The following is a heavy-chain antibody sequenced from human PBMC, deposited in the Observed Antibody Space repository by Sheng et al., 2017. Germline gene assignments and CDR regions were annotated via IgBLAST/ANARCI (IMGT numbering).Heavy chain of an antibody. J-gene: IGHJ3*02. Sequence: QVQLVESGGGVVQPGRSLRLSCAASGFTFSSYGMHWVRQAPGKGLEWVAVISYDGSNKYYADSVKGRFTISRDNSKNTLYLQMNSLRAEDTAVYYCAKGYYDYGDYGAFDIWGQGTMVTVSS. CDR2: ISYDGSNK. CDR3: AKGYYDYGDYGAFDI. V-gene: IGHV3-30*18. CDR1: GFTFSSYG. D-gene: IGHD4-17*01.